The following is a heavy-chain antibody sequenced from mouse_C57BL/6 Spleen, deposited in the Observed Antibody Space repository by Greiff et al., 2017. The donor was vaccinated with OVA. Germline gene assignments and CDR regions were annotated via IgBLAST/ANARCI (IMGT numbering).Heavy chain of an antibody. CDR1: GFTFSSYA. CDR3: ARETTVVAKGFAY. D-gene: IGHD1-1*01. Sequence: DVKLVESGGGLVKPGGSLKLSCAASGFTFSSYAMSWVRQTPDKRLEWVATISDGGSYTYYPDNVKGRFTISRDNAKNNLYLQMSHLKSEDTAMYYWARETTVVAKGFAYWGQGTLVTVSA. CDR2: ISDGGSYT. V-gene: IGHV5-4*01. J-gene: IGHJ3*01.